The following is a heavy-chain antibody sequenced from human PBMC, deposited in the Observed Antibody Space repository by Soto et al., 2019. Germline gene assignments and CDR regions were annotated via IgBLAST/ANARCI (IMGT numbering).Heavy chain of an antibody. CDR2: IFSNDEK. V-gene: IGHV2-26*01. Sequence: QVTLKESGSVLVKPTETLTLSCTVSGFSLSNARMGVSWIRQPPGKALEWLAHIFSNDEKSYSTSLKSRLTISKDTAKSQVVLTMTNMDPVDTATYFCARTLIALDYWGQGTLVTVSS. CDR1: GFSLSNARMG. J-gene: IGHJ4*02. CDR3: ARTLIALDY. D-gene: IGHD2-15*01.